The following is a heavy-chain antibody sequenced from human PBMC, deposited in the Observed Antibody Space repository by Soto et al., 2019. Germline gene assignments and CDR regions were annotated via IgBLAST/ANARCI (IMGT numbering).Heavy chain of an antibody. V-gene: IGHV3-66*01. Sequence: ETLSLTCTVSGGSISSGGYYVSWVRQAPGKGLEWVSVIYSGGSTYYADSVKGRFTISRDNSKNTVYLQMNSLRAEDTAVYYCAVLWFGEPARFDYWGQGTLVTVSS. CDR3: AVLWFGEPARFDY. J-gene: IGHJ4*02. CDR2: IYSGGST. CDR1: GGSISSGGYY. D-gene: IGHD3-10*01.